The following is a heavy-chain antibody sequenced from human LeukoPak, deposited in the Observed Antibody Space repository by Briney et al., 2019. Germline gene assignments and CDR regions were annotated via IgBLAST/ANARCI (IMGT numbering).Heavy chain of an antibody. J-gene: IGHJ4*02. Sequence: PRGSLRLSCAASGFNFSSYWMHSVRQAPGKGMVWISRINYDATTTSYADSVKGRFTISRDNAKNTLYLPMNSLRAEDTAAFYCGRGRPRGYSGYVIDYWGQGTPITVSS. D-gene: IGHD5-12*01. CDR1: GFNFSSYW. V-gene: IGHV3-74*01. CDR3: GRGRPRGYSGYVIDY. CDR2: INYDATTT.